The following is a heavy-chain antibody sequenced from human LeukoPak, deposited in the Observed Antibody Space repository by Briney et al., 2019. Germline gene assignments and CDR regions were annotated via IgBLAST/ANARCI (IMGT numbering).Heavy chain of an antibody. CDR3: ARPYECLWGSYRNDAFEI. Sequence: ASVKVSCKASGDTFTSYDINWVRQAPGQGLEWMGWMNPNSGNTGYAQKFQGRVTMTRDTSISTVYMELTRLRFEDTAVYLCARPYECLWGSYRNDAFEIWGQGRMVTVSS. J-gene: IGHJ3*02. D-gene: IGHD3-16*02. CDR2: MNPNSGNT. CDR1: GDTFTSYD. V-gene: IGHV1-8*01.